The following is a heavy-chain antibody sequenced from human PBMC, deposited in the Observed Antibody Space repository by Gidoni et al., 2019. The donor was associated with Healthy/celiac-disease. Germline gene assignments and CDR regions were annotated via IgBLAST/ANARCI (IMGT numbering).Heavy chain of an antibody. D-gene: IGHD4-17*01. Sequence: QVQLQESGPGLVKPSETLSLTCTVSGGSISSYYWSWIRQPPGKGLEWIGYIYYSGSTNYNPSLKSRVTISVDTSKNQFSLKLSSVTAADTAVYYCARDLNDYGTESDAFDIWGQGTMVTVSS. CDR3: ARDLNDYGTESDAFDI. J-gene: IGHJ3*02. CDR2: IYYSGST. V-gene: IGHV4-59*01. CDR1: GGSISSYY.